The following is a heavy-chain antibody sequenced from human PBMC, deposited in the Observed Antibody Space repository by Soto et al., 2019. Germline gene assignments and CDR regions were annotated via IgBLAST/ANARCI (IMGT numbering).Heavy chain of an antibody. J-gene: IGHJ6*02. CDR1: GGSMRNYF. D-gene: IGHD6-13*01. CDR2: IHYSGTT. Sequence: SETLSLTCTVSGGSMRNYFWTWIRQPPGKGLEWIGYIHYSGTTSFFPSYNPSLRSRVTISEDTSKNQFSLKLLSVTTADTAVYFCAAGEASSRNLAQYYLDFWGQGTTVTVSS. V-gene: IGHV4-59*01. CDR3: AAGEASSRNLAQYYLDF.